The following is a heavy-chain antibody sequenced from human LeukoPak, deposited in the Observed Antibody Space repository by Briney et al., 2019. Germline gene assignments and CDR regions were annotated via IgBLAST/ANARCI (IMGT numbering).Heavy chain of an antibody. D-gene: IGHD1-26*01. CDR3: ARDDYSGTYPCDY. Sequence: GGSLRLSCAASGFTFSAYSMNWVRQAPGKGLEWVSSISSGSGYIYYAQSVKGRFTISRDNAKNSMYLQMNSLRAEDAGVYFCARDDYSGTYPCDYWGQGTLVTVSS. CDR2: ISSGSGYI. J-gene: IGHJ4*02. CDR1: GFTFSAYS. V-gene: IGHV3-21*01.